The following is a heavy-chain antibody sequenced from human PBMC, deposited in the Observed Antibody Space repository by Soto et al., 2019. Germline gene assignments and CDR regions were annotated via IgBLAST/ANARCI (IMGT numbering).Heavy chain of an antibody. CDR3: ARDSSDVRFLEWSD. Sequence: QVQLVQSGAEVKKPGSSVKVSCKASGGTFSSYAISWVRQAPGQGLEWMGGIIPIFGTANYAQKFQGRVTNTADESTNKAYMELSSLRSEDRDVYYCARDSSDVRFLEWSDWGQGTLVTVSS. CDR2: IIPIFGTA. J-gene: IGHJ4*02. CDR1: GGTFSSYA. V-gene: IGHV1-69*12. D-gene: IGHD3-3*01.